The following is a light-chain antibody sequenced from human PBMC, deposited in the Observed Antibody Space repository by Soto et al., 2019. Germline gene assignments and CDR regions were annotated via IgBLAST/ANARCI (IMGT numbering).Light chain of an antibody. CDR2: LNSDGRH. J-gene: IGLJ2*01. Sequence: QPVLTQSPSASASLGASVKLTCTLSSGHSSYAIAWHQQQPEKGPRYLMKLNSDGRHSKGDGIPDRFSGSSSGTERYLTISSLQSEDEADYYCQTWGPGILVFGGGTQLTVL. V-gene: IGLV4-69*01. CDR3: QTWGPGILV. CDR1: SGHSSYA.